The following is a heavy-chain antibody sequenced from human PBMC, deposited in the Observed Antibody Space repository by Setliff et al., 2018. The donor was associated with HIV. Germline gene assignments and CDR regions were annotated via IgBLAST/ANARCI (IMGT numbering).Heavy chain of an antibody. CDR3: ATCRHRPSNWFDP. V-gene: IGHV4-61*09. J-gene: IGHJ5*02. Sequence: LSLTCTVSGDSISSGSYFWIWIRQPAGKGLEWIGHISTTGSTNYNPSLKSRVIMSVDTSRNQFSLKLSSVTAADTAVYYCATCRHRPSNWFDPWGQGTVVTVSS. CDR1: GDSISSGSYF. CDR2: ISTTGST.